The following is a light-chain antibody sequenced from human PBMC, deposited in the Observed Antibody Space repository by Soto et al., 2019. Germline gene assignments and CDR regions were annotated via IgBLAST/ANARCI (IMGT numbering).Light chain of an antibody. CDR1: QNINFY. J-gene: IGKJ2*01. Sequence: DIQMAQSPSSLSASIGDKITITCRASQNINFYLNWYQHKPGKAPKVLIYAASSLQSEVPSRFNGSGFGTDFTLTISSLQPEDFATYYCQQSSCTPRTFGQGTKLEIK. CDR2: AAS. CDR3: QQSSCTPRT. V-gene: IGKV1-39*01.